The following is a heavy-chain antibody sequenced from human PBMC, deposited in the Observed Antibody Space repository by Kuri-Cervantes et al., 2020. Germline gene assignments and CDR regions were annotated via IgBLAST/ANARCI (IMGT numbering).Heavy chain of an antibody. CDR2: IYYSGST. V-gene: IGHV4-31*03. D-gene: IGHD4-17*01. Sequence: SETLSPTCTVSGGSISSGGYYWSWIRQHPGKGLEWIGYIYYSGSTNYTPSLKSRVTTSVNTSKNQFSLKLSSVTAADTAVYYCARCGRGDYFIWGQGTLVTVSS. CDR1: GGSISSGGYY. J-gene: IGHJ4*02. CDR3: ARCGRGDYFI.